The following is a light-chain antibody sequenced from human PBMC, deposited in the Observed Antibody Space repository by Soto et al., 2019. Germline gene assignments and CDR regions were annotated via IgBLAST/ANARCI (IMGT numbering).Light chain of an antibody. J-gene: IGKJ2*01. CDR2: KAS. Sequence: DIQMTQSPSTLSASVGDRVTITCRASQSISSWLAWYQQKPGKAPKLLICKASSLESGVPSRFSGSGSGTEFALTISSLQTDAFAAYYCQQYNSYSGYTFGQGTKLEIK. CDR1: QSISSW. CDR3: QQYNSYSGYT. V-gene: IGKV1-5*03.